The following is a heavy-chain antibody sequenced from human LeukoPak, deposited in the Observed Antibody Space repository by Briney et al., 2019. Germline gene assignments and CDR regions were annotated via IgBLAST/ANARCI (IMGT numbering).Heavy chain of an antibody. V-gene: IGHV2-5*01. Sequence: KESGPTLVNPTQTLTLTCTFSGFSLSTSGVGVGWIRQPPGKALEWLALIYWNDDQRYNPFLKSRLTITKDTSKNQVVLTMTNMDPVDTATYFCAHRLSGLALRSYVFDYWGQGSLVTVSS. CDR2: IYWNDDQ. CDR3: AHRLSGLALRSYVFDY. CDR1: GFSLSTSGVG. D-gene: IGHD2/OR15-2a*01. J-gene: IGHJ4*02.